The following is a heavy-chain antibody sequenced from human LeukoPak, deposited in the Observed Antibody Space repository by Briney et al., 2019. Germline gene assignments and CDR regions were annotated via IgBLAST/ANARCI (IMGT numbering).Heavy chain of an antibody. V-gene: IGHV4-59*01. J-gene: IGHJ3*02. CDR1: GGSISSYY. CDR2: IYYSGST. Sequence: SETLSLTCTVSGGSISSYYWSWIRQPPGEGLEWSGYIYYSGSTNYNPSLKSRVTISVDTSKNQFSLKLSSVTAADTAVYYCARGPRRDGYNYVHAFDIWGQGTMVTVSS. CDR3: ARGPRRDGYNYVHAFDI. D-gene: IGHD5-24*01.